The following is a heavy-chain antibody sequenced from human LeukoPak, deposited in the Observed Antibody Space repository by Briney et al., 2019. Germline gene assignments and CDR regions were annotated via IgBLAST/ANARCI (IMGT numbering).Heavy chain of an antibody. D-gene: IGHD2-2*01. CDR2: IYYSGST. Sequence: SETLSLTCTVSGDSITTFYWSWIRQPPGKGLEWIWYIYYSGSTKYNPSLKSRVIMSVDTSKNQFSLRLSSVTAADTAVYYCARFFCSSNNCQHFAYWGQGTLVTVYS. J-gene: IGHJ4*02. V-gene: IGHV4-59*01. CDR1: GDSITTFY. CDR3: ARFFCSSNNCQHFAY.